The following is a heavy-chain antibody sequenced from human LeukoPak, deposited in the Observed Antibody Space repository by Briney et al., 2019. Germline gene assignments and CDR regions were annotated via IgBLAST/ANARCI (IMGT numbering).Heavy chain of an antibody. V-gene: IGHV4-34*01. D-gene: IGHD3-3*01. Sequence: SETLSLTCAVYGGSFSGYYWSWIRQPPGKGLEWIGEINHSGSTNYNPSLKSRVTISVDTSKNQFSLKLSSVTAAETAVYYCAGTAPYYDFWSGYYPYYFDYWGQGTLVTVSS. CDR2: INHSGST. J-gene: IGHJ4*02. CDR1: GGSFSGYY. CDR3: AGTAPYYDFWSGYYPYYFDY.